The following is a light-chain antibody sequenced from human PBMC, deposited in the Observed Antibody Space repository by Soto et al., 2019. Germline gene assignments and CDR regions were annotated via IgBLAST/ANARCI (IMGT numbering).Light chain of an antibody. CDR2: AAS. CDR1: RDIGND. V-gene: IGKV1-6*01. Sequence: AIQMTQSPSFLSASVGDRVTITCRASRDIGNDLGWYQQKPGKAPKHLIFAASNLQSGVPSRFSGGGSGTDFTLTISSLQADDFATYYCLQHFNFSWTFGQGTKV. CDR3: LQHFNFSWT. J-gene: IGKJ1*01.